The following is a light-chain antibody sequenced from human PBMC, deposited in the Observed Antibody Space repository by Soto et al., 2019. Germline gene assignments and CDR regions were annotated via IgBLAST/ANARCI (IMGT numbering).Light chain of an antibody. J-gene: IGLJ2*01. CDR2: DNN. Sequence: QSVLTQPPSVSAAPGQTVTISCSGSSSNIGHNYVSWYRHLPGTAPKLLIYDNNQRPSGIPDRFSGSKSGTSATLGITGLQTGDEAHYYCGAWDSSLSAGVFGGGTKVTVL. CDR3: GAWDSSLSAGV. CDR1: SSNIGHNY. V-gene: IGLV1-51*01.